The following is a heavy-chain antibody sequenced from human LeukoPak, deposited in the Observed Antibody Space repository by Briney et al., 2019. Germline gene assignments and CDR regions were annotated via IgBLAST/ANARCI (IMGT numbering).Heavy chain of an antibody. CDR1: GYTFTSYY. V-gene: IGHV1-46*01. Sequence: GASVKVSCKASGYTFTSYYMHWVRQAPGQGLEWMGIINPSGGSTSYAQKFQGRVTMTRDMSTSTVYMELSSLRSEDTALYYCASGAHVRVYDSSAYYGHYWGQGTLVTVSS. J-gene: IGHJ4*02. D-gene: IGHD3-22*01. CDR2: INPSGGST. CDR3: ASGAHVRVYDSSAYYGHY.